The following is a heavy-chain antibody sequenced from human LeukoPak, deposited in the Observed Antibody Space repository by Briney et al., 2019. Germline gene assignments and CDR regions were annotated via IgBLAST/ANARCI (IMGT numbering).Heavy chain of an antibody. V-gene: IGHV3-30*03. CDR3: ARDRCSSTSCFFDY. Sequence: GGSLRLSCAASGFTFSNYGIHWVRQAPGKGLEWVALISYDAYIKYYADSVKGRFTVSRDNSKNTVYLQVNSLRTEDTAVYYCARDRCSSTSCFFDYWGQGTLVTVSS. CDR1: GFTFSNYG. D-gene: IGHD2-2*01. CDR2: ISYDAYIK. J-gene: IGHJ4*02.